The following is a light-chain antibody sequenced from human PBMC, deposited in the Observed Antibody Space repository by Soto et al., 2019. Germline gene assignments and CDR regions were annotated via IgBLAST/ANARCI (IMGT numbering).Light chain of an antibody. J-gene: IGKJ4*01. V-gene: IGKV3-20*01. CDR2: AAS. CDR1: QSVSSSS. CDR3: QQYGSP. Sequence: EIVLTQSPGTLSLSPGESATLSCRASQSVSSSSLAWYQQKPGQAPRLFIYAASSRATGIPDRFSGSGSGTDFTLTISRLEPEDYAVYYCQQYGSPFGGGTKVDIK.